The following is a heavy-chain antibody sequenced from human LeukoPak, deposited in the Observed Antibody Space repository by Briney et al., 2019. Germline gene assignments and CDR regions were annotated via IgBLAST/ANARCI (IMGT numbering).Heavy chain of an antibody. D-gene: IGHD3-3*01. Sequence: SQTLSLTCAISGDSVSSNSAAWNWIRQSPSRGLEWLGRTYYRSKWYNDYAVSVKSRITINPDTSKNQFSLQLNSVTPEDTAVYYCARDHRINFWSGYGSHYYYYYMDVWGKGTTVTVSS. CDR2: TYYRSKWYN. CDR1: GDSVSSNSAA. J-gene: IGHJ6*03. CDR3: ARDHRINFWSGYGSHYYYYYMDV. V-gene: IGHV6-1*01.